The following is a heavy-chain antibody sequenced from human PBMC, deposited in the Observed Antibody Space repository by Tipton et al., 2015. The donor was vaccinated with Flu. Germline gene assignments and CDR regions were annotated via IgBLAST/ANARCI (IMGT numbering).Heavy chain of an antibody. D-gene: IGHD6-19*01. J-gene: IGHJ4*02. V-gene: IGHV4-39*07. CDR1: GDSISSSYY. CDR2: IYYSGST. CDR3: ARSSRGWYRAMFD. Sequence: TLSLTCTVSGDSISSSYYWGWIRQPPGKGLEWIGSIYYSGSTYYDPSLKSRVTISVDTSKNQFSLKLSSVTAADTAVYYCARSSRGWYRAMFDWGQGTLVTVSS.